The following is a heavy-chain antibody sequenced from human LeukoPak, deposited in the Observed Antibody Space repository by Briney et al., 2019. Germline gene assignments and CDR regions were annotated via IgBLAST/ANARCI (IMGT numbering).Heavy chain of an antibody. J-gene: IGHJ4*02. CDR1: GYSISSGYY. Sequence: PSETLSLTCTVSGYSISSGYYWGWIRQPPGKGLEWIGSIYHSGSTYYNPSLKSRVTISVDTSKNQFSLKLSSVTAADTAVYYCARDWGQTGYLDYWGQGTLVTVSS. V-gene: IGHV4-38-2*02. CDR3: ARDWGQTGYLDY. CDR2: IYHSGST. D-gene: IGHD3-16*01.